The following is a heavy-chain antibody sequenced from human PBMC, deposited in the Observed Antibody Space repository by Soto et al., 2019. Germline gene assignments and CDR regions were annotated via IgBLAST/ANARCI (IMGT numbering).Heavy chain of an antibody. CDR1: GFTFSSYS. V-gene: IGHV3-48*02. D-gene: IGHD3-22*01. CDR3: ARDLQYYYDSSGYYSGAYNWFDP. J-gene: IGHJ5*02. Sequence: PGGSLRLSCAASGFTFSSYSMNWVRQAPGKGLEWVSYISSSSSTIYYADSVKGRFTISRDNAKNSPYLQMNSLRDEDTAVYYCARDLQYYYDSSGYYSGAYNWFDPWGQGTLVTVSS. CDR2: ISSSSSTI.